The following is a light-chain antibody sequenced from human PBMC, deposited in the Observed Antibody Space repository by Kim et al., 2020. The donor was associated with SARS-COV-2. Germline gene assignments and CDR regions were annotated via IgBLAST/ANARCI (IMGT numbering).Light chain of an antibody. V-gene: IGLV2-14*03. CDR3: CSYTTRYTPS. CDR1: SSDVGAYNF. Sequence: QSVLTQPASVSGSPGQSITISCTGTSSDVGAYNFVSWYQHHPGKAPKLMIYDVTNRPSGVSNRFSGSKSGNTASLTISGLQAEDEALYYCCSYTTRYTPSFRTGTKVTVL. CDR2: DVT. J-gene: IGLJ1*01.